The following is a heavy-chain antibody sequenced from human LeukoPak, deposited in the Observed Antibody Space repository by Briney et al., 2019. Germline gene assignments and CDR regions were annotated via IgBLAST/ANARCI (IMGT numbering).Heavy chain of an antibody. CDR1: GFTFSSYA. D-gene: IGHD3-22*01. Sequence: GRSLRLSCAASGFTFSSYAMHWVRQAPGKGLEWVAVISYDGSNKYYADSVKGRFTISRDNSKNTLYLQMNSLRAEGTAVYYCARCYYDSSGYYGNDAFDIWGQGTMVTVSS. CDR2: ISYDGSNK. CDR3: ARCYYDSSGYYGNDAFDI. J-gene: IGHJ3*02. V-gene: IGHV3-30-3*01.